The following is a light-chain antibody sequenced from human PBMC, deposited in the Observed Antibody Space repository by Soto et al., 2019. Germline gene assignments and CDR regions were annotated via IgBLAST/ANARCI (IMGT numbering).Light chain of an antibody. Sequence: EIVMTQSPATLSVSPGERATLSCRASQSVSSNLAWYQQKPGQAPRLLIYGASTRATGIPARFSGSGSGTEFTLTISSLQSEDFAVYYCPQRSNWPPITFGQGTRLEIK. V-gene: IGKV3-15*01. CDR2: GAS. CDR3: PQRSNWPPIT. CDR1: QSVSSN. J-gene: IGKJ5*01.